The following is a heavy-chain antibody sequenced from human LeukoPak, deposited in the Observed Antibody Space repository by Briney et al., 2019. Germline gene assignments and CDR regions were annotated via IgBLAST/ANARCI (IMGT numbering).Heavy chain of an antibody. D-gene: IGHD3-9*01. CDR2: IYYSGST. CDR3: ARVQESQIDYYFDY. CDR1: GGSISSSSYY. J-gene: IGHJ4*02. V-gene: IGHV4-39*07. Sequence: SETLSLTCTVSGGSISSSSYYWGWIRQPPGKGLEWIGSIYYSGSTYYNPSLKSRVTISVDTSKNQFSLKLSSVTAADTAVYYCARVQESQIDYYFDYWGQGPWSPSPQ.